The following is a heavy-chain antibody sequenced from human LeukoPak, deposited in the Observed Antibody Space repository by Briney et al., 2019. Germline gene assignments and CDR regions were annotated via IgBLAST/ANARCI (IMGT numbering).Heavy chain of an antibody. Sequence: SETLSLTRAVYGGSFSGYYWSWIRQPPGKGLEWIGEINHSGSTNYNPSLKSRVTISVDTSKNQFSLKLSSVTAADTAVYYCARGGIVVVPAAIRGRFDYWGQGTLVTVSS. CDR3: ARGGIVVVPAAIRGRFDY. D-gene: IGHD2-2*02. J-gene: IGHJ4*02. CDR1: GGSFSGYY. V-gene: IGHV4-34*01. CDR2: INHSGST.